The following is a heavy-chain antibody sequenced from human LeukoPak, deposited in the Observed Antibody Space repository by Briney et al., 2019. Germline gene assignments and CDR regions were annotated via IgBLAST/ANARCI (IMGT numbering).Heavy chain of an antibody. Sequence: SETLSLTCTVSGGSISSGGYYWSWIRQPPGKGLEWIGYIYHSGSTYYNPSLKSRVTISVDRSKNQFSLKLSSVTAADTAVYYCARDSEQLVPLWGQGTLVTVSS. J-gene: IGHJ4*02. CDR1: GGSISSGGYY. D-gene: IGHD6-13*01. V-gene: IGHV4-30-2*01. CDR3: ARDSEQLVPL. CDR2: IYHSGST.